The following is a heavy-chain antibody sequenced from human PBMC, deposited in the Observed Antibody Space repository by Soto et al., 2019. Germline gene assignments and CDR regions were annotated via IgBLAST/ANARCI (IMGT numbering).Heavy chain of an antibody. D-gene: IGHD2-21*02. CDR2: IYYSGST. CDR1: GGSISSSSYY. V-gene: IGHV4-39*01. Sequence: PSETLSLTCTVSGGSISSSSYYWGWIRQPPGKGLEWIGSIYYSGSTYYNPSLKSRVTISVDTSKNQFSLKLSSVTAADTAVYYCARPSYCGGDCYSDYWGQGTLVTVSS. J-gene: IGHJ4*02. CDR3: ARPSYCGGDCYSDY.